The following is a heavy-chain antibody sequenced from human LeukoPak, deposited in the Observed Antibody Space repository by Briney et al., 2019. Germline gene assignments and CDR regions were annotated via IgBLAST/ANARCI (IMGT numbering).Heavy chain of an antibody. Sequence: GGSLRLSCAASGFTFSSCAMSWVRQAPGKGLEWVSGIILGDDDTYYTDSVKGRFTISRDNSNNTLYLRMNSLRAEDTAVYYCAKFPSAWPHYFEYWGQETLVTVSS. V-gene: IGHV3-23*01. CDR1: GFTFSSCA. CDR2: IILGDDDT. J-gene: IGHJ4*02. CDR3: AKFPSAWPHYFEY.